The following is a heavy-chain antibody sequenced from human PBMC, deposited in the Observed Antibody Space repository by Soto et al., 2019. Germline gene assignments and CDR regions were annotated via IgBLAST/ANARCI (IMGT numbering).Heavy chain of an antibody. CDR3: ARPNGRAAAFDAFDI. CDR1: VGSISSSSYY. V-gene: IGHV4-39*01. D-gene: IGHD2-2*01. CDR2: IYYSGST. Sequence: SETLSLTCTVSVGSISSSSYYWGWIRQPPGKGLEWIGSIYYSGSTYYNPSLKSRVTISVDTSKNQFSLKLSSVTAADTAVYYCARPNGRAAAFDAFDILGQRTMVTVSS. J-gene: IGHJ3*02.